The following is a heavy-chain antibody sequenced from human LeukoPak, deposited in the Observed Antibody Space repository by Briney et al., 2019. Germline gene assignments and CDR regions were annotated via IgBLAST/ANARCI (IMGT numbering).Heavy chain of an antibody. CDR3: ARTGSTVTMLYPFDH. CDR1: GGSIRSYY. J-gene: IGHJ4*02. D-gene: IGHD4-17*01. Sequence: SETLSLTCTVSGGSIRSYYWSWIRQPPGKGLEWIGYIYYSGSTNYDPSLKSRVSISVDTSKNQFSLKLSSVTAADTAVYYCARTGSTVTMLYPFDHWGQGTLVTVSS. V-gene: IGHV4-59*01. CDR2: IYYSGST.